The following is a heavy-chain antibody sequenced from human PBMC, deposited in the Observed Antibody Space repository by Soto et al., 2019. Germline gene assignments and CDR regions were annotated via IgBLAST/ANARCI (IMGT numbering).Heavy chain of an antibody. CDR1: GYNFTNYG. J-gene: IGHJ5*02. CDR3: ARIESIARNWFDP. V-gene: IGHV5-10-1*01. Sequence: PGESLKVSCKGSGYNFTNYGSSWVRRMPGKGLEWMGNIDPVDSYTNYSPSFQGHVTFSVDTPISTAYLQWSSLKASDTAMYYCARIESIARNWFDPWGQGTLVTVSS. D-gene: IGHD6-13*01. CDR2: IDPVDSYT.